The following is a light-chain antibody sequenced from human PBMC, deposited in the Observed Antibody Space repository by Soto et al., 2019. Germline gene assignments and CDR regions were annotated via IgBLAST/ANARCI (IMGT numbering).Light chain of an antibody. CDR1: QSISSNF. J-gene: IGKJ4*01. CDR3: QQYGSSPLT. CDR2: GAS. Sequence: VLTQSAATSSSSPGERATLSCRASQSISSNFLAWYQQKPGQAPRRLIYGASSRATGIPDRFSGSGSGTDFTLTISRLETEAFAVYSCQQYGSSPLTFGGGTKVDI. V-gene: IGKV3-20*01.